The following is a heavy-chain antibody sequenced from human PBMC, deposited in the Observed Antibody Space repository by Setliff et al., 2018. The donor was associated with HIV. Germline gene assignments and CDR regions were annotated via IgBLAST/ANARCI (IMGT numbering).Heavy chain of an antibody. CDR1: GGSLSGHY. J-gene: IGHJ4*02. V-gene: IGHV4-34*01. Sequence: KTSETLSLTCAVYGGSLSGHYWSWIRQPPGKGLEWIGESNHVGRTNYNPSLKSRVTVSVDTSKSQFSLKLSSVTAADTAVYYCARDSDYYDSSGRHIRLFDYWGQGTLVTVSS. D-gene: IGHD3-22*01. CDR2: SNHVGRT. CDR3: ARDSDYYDSSGRHIRLFDY.